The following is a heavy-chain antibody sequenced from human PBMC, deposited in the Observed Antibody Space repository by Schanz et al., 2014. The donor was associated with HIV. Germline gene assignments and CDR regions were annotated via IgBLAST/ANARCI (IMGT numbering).Heavy chain of an antibody. CDR1: GYTFSSYY. D-gene: IGHD5-18*01. Sequence: VQLVQSGAEVKRPGASVKVSCKAPGYTFSSYYIHWVRQAPGQGLEWMGVINPSGGSTTYTQKFQGRVTMTRDTATSTVYMEMSSLRSEDTAVYYCAGTPMITGAFDHWGQGNLVTVSS. V-gene: IGHV1-46*03. J-gene: IGHJ4*02. CDR2: INPSGGST. CDR3: AGTPMITGAFDH.